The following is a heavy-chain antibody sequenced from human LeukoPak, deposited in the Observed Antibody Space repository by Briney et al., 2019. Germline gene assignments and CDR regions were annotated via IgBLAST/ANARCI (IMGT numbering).Heavy chain of an antibody. J-gene: IGHJ1*01. CDR2: ILVGSGNT. CDR3: AAATMATIHH. Sequence: SVKVSCKASGFTFTSTAVQWVRQARGQRLEWIGWILVGSGNTNYAQMFQERVTLTWDMSTSTAYMELSSLRSEDTAVYYCAAATMATIHHWGQGTLVTVSS. V-gene: IGHV1-58*01. CDR1: GFTFTSTA. D-gene: IGHD5-24*01.